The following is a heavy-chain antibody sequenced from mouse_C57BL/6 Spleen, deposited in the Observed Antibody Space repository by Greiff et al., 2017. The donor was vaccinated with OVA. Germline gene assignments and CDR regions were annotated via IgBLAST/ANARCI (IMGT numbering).Heavy chain of an antibody. J-gene: IGHJ4*01. CDR1: GFSLTSYG. CDR2: LWRGGST. V-gene: IGHV2-2*01. CDR3: DREGDWDRDYARDY. Sequence: VQLQQSGPGLVQPSQSLSITCPVSGFSLTSYGVHWVRQSPGKGLEWLGVLWRGGSTDYNAAFISRLSISKDNAKSQVFFKMNRLQADDTDIDYCDREGDWDRDYARDYWGQGTSVTVSS. D-gene: IGHD4-1*01.